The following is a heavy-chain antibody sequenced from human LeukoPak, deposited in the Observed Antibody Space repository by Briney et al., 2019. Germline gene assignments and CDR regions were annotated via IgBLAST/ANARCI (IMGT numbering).Heavy chain of an antibody. D-gene: IGHD5/OR15-5a*01. J-gene: IGHJ4*02. CDR3: VRDMSTADLDH. Sequence: GGSLRLSCAASGFTFSSYGMHWVRQAPGKGLEWVAVISYDGSNKYYADSVKGRFTISRDNSKNTLYLQMNSLRAEDTAVYYCVRDMSTADLDHWGLGTLVTVFS. CDR2: ISYDGSNK. CDR1: GFTFSSYG. V-gene: IGHV3-30*03.